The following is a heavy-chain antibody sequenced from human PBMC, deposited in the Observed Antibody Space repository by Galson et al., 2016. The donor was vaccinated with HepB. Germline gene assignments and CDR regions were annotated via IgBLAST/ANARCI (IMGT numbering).Heavy chain of an antibody. V-gene: IGHV1-8*01. Sequence: SVKVSCKASGYTSSSYDINWVRQASGQGLEWMGWINPTKGNTGSAENFQGRVTMTTNTSISTVYMELSSLRSEDTAVYYCAIPRVSGGYWYFDLWGCGTLVTVSS. J-gene: IGHJ2*01. CDR2: INPTKGNT. CDR3: AIPRVSGGYWYFDL. D-gene: IGHD5/OR15-5a*01. CDR1: GYTSSSYD.